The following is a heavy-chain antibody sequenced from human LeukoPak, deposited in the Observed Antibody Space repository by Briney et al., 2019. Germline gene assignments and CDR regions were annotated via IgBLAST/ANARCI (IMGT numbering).Heavy chain of an antibody. V-gene: IGHV1-2*06. D-gene: IGHD1-26*01. CDR1: GYTFTDYY. Sequence: ASVKVSCKASGYTFTDYYIHWVRQAPGQGLEWMGRINPNSGGTKYAQNLQGRVTITRATSISTAYMDLSRLRSDDTAVYYCARDNGLGATVGDYWGQGTLVTVSS. CDR2: INPNSGGT. CDR3: ARDNGLGATVGDY. J-gene: IGHJ4*02.